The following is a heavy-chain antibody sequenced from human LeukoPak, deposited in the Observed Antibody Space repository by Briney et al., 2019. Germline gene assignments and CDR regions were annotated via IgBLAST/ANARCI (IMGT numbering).Heavy chain of an antibody. CDR1: GFRFSSYA. CDR2: IYSGGST. V-gene: IGHV3-53*01. CDR3: ARDPGMGY. J-gene: IGHJ4*02. Sequence: GGSLRLSCVGSGFRFSSYAMSWVRQAPEKGLEWVSVIYSGGSTYYADSVKGRFTISRDNSKNTLYLQMNSLRAEDTAVYYCARDPGMGYWGQGTLVTVSS.